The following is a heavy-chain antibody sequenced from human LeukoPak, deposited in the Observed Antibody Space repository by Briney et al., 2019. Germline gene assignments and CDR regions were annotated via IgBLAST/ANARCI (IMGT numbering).Heavy chain of an antibody. V-gene: IGHV3-66*01. CDR2: IYSGGST. J-gene: IGHJ3*02. D-gene: IGHD3-22*01. CDR3: ARSTYYYDSSGYSGAFDI. Sequence: PGGSLRLSCAASGFTVSSNYMSWVRQAPGKGLEWVSVIYSGGSTYYADSVKGRFTISRDNSKNTLYLQMNSLRAEDTAVYYCARSTYYYDSSGYSGAFDIWGQGTMVTVSS. CDR1: GFTVSSNY.